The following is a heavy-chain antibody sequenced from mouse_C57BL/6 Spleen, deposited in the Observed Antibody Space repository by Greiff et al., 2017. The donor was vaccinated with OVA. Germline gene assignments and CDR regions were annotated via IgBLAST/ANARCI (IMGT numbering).Heavy chain of an antibody. Sequence: EVNVVESGGGLVKPGGSLKLSCAASGFTFSSYTMSWVRQTPEKRLEWVATISGGGGTTYYPDSVKGRFTISRDHAKNTLYLQMSSLRSEDTALYYCARGDYGYWYFDVWGTGTTVTVSS. J-gene: IGHJ1*03. D-gene: IGHD1-1*02. CDR1: GFTFSSYT. V-gene: IGHV5-9*01. CDR3: ARGDYGYWYFDV. CDR2: ISGGGGTT.